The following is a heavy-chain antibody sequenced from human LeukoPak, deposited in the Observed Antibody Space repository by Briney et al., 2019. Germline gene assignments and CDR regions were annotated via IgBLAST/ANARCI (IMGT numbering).Heavy chain of an antibody. CDR1: GVSISSSNSY. V-gene: IGHV4-39*07. Sequence: SETLSLTCTVSGVSISSSNSYWGWIRQPPGKGLEWIGSIYPSGSTYNNPSLKSRVTISVDTAKKQFSLKLNSVTAADTAVYYCARRYIAVGHDYFDYWGQGTLVIVSS. CDR3: ARRYIAVGHDYFDY. D-gene: IGHD6-19*01. J-gene: IGHJ4*02. CDR2: IYPSGST.